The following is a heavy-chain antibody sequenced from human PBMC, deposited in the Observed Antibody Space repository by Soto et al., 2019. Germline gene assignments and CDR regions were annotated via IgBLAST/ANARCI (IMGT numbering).Heavy chain of an antibody. CDR2: INPDGSDI. CDR1: GFSFSSYW. Sequence: EVHLVESGGGLVQPGGSLSLSCAASGFSFSSYWMTWVRQTPGTGLEWVANINPDGSDIHYVDSVKGLFTISRDDAKNSLSLHMNSLRAEDTAVYYCARHIDWSFDNWGQGTLVTVSS. D-gene: IGHD3-9*01. V-gene: IGHV3-7*01. J-gene: IGHJ4*02. CDR3: ARHIDWSFDN.